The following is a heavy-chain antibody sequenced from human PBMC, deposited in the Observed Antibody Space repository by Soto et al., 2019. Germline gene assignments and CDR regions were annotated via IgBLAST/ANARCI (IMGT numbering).Heavy chain of an antibody. J-gene: IGHJ6*03. CDR3: ARHLSSSFNYYYYMDV. Sequence: SETLSLTCTVSGGSISSSSYYWGWIRQPPGKGLEWIGSIYYSGSTYYNPSLKSRVTISVDTSKNQFSLKLSSVTAADTAAYYCARHLSSSFNYYYYMDVWGKGTTVTVSS. D-gene: IGHD6-6*01. CDR1: GGSISSSSYY. V-gene: IGHV4-39*01. CDR2: IYYSGST.